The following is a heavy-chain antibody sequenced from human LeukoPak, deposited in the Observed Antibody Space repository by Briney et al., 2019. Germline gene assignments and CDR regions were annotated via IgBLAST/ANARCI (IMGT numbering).Heavy chain of an antibody. CDR1: GFTFSRYW. Sequence: AGGSLRLSCAASGFTFSRYWMNWVRQAPGKGLEWVANIKRDGNEKNYVDSVKGRFSISRDNAKNSLYLQMDSLRAEDTAVYYCAKEGAYPIITYDSWGQGAPVTVSS. J-gene: IGHJ5*01. D-gene: IGHD3-10*01. CDR3: AKEGAYPIITYDS. CDR2: IKRDGNEK. V-gene: IGHV3-7*01.